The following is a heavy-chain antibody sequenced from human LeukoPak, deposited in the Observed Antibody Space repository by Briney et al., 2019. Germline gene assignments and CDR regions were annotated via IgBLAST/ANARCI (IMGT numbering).Heavy chain of an antibody. CDR3: AKSYGSYYYYYYMDV. J-gene: IGHJ6*03. CDR2: ISYDGSNK. CDR1: GFTFSSYG. Sequence: PGGSLRLSCAASGFTFSSYGMHWVRQAPGKGLEWVAVISYDGSNKYYADSVKGRFTISRDNSKNTLYLQMNSLRAEDTAVYYCAKSYGSYYYYYYMDVWGKGTTVTVSS. D-gene: IGHD1-26*01. V-gene: IGHV3-30*18.